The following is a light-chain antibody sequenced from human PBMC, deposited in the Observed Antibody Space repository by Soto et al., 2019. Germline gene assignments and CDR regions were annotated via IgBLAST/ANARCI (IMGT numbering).Light chain of an antibody. Sequence: EIGLTQSPGTLSLSPGERATLSCRASQTVTNTYLAWYQQKSGQAPNFLIYGASNRATGIPDRFSGSGSGTDFTLTISRLEPEDFAVYYCQQYGTLPPTFGGGTKVEI. CDR2: GAS. J-gene: IGKJ4*01. V-gene: IGKV3-20*01. CDR3: QQYGTLPPT. CDR1: QTVTNTY.